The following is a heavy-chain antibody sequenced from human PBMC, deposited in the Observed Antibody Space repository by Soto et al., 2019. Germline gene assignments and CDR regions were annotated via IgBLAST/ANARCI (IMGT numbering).Heavy chain of an antibody. CDR1: GFTFSTYG. D-gene: IGHD2-21*01. CDR2: ISNDGIYK. V-gene: IGHV3-30*03. J-gene: IGHJ3*02. CDR3: ARDFGDPHDALDM. Sequence: QVQLVESGGGVVQPGRSLRLSCAASGFTFSTYGMHWVRQAPGKGLEWVAVISNDGIYKYYVDSVKGRFTISRDNSKSTLFLQMNSLRAEDTAVYFCARDFGDPHDALDMWGQGTMVTVSS.